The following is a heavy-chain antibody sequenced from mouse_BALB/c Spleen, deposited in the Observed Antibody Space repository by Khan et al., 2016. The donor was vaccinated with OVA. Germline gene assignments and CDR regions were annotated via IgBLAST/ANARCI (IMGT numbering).Heavy chain of an antibody. CDR1: GFSLTNYG. CDR2: IWAGGST. Sequence: QVQLKESGPGLVAPSQSLSITCTVSGFSLTNYGVHWLRQPPGKGLEWLGVIWAGGSTNYNSALMSRLSISKDNSKGQVFLKMNSLQTEDTAMYYCATLYGDEPYWDQGTLVTVSA. CDR3: ATLYGDEPY. V-gene: IGHV2-9*02. D-gene: IGHD2-13*01. J-gene: IGHJ3*01.